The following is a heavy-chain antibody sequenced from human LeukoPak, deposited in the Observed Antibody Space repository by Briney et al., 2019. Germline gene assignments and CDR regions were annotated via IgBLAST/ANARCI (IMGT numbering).Heavy chain of an antibody. CDR3: AKDKRGGPYGVDY. CDR1: GFAFSSYA. CDR2: ISGGGGST. V-gene: IGHV3-23*01. D-gene: IGHD2-8*01. J-gene: IGHJ4*02. Sequence: PGGSLRLSCAASGFAFSSYAMSWVPQTPGKGLEWVSAISGGGGSTYYADSVKGRFTISRDNSKNTLYLQMNSLRAEDTAVYYCAKDKRGGPYGVDYWGQGTLVTVSS.